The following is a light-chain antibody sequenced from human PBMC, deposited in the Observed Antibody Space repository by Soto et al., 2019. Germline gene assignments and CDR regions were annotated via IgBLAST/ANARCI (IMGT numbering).Light chain of an antibody. V-gene: IGKV3-11*01. CDR3: QQRSYSFT. CDR1: QSAGSY. J-gene: IGKJ4*01. Sequence: EIVLTQSPATLSLSPGEAATLSCRASQSAGSYLAWYQQKPGQAPRLLIYDTSNRATGIPARFSGSGSGTDFILTSSSLEPEDFAVYYCQQRSYSFTFGGGTKVEIK. CDR2: DTS.